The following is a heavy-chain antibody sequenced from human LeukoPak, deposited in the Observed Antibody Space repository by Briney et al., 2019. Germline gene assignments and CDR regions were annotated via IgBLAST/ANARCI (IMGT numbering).Heavy chain of an antibody. CDR3: AKDWGY. CDR1: GFTFSNFA. V-gene: IGHV3-23*01. CDR2: ISGSGGST. Sequence: PGGSLRLSCAASGFTFSNFAMNWVRQAPGKGLEWVSGISGSGGSTYYADSVKGRFTIFRDNSKNTLCLQMNSLRAEDTAAYYCAKDWGYWGQGTLVTVSS. J-gene: IGHJ4*02. D-gene: IGHD3-16*01.